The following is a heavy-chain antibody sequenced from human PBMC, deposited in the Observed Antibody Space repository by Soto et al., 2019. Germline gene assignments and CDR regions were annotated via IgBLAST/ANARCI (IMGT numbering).Heavy chain of an antibody. CDR2: IYYSGST. V-gene: IGHV4-39*01. CDR3: AIRIAAAWSGFWDYYYGMDF. CDR1: GGSISSSSYY. Sequence: PSETLSLTCTVSGGSISSSSYYWGWIRQPPGKGLEWIGSIYYSGSTYYNPSLKSRVTISVDTSKNQFSLKLSSVTAADTAVYYCAIRIAAAWSGFWDYYYGMDFWGQGITVNVSS. D-gene: IGHD6-13*01. J-gene: IGHJ6*02.